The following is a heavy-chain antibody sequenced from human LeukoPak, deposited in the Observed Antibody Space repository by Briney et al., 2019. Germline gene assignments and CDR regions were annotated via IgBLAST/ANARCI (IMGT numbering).Heavy chain of an antibody. D-gene: IGHD2-2*02. V-gene: IGHV5-51*01. CDR1: GYSFTSYW. J-gene: IGHJ3*02. CDR3: ARFEVYCSSTSCYTDAFDI. CDR2: FYCGDCDT. Sequence: GESLKILCKGSGYSFTSYWIGWVRQMPGKGLEWMVIFYCGDCDTRYSPSCQGQVTISADKSISTAYLQWSSLKASNTAMYYCARFEVYCSSTSCYTDAFDIWGQGTMVTVSS.